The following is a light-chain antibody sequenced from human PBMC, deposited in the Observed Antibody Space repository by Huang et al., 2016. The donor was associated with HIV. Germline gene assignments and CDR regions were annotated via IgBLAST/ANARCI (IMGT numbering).Light chain of an antibody. J-gene: IGKJ3*01. V-gene: IGKV1-33*01. Sequence: DIQMTQSPSSLSASVGDRVTITCQAIQDISNYLNWYQQKPGKAPKLLSYDASNLETGVPSRFSGSGSETDFTFTISSLQPEDIATYYCQQYDNLLTFGPGTKVDIK. CDR2: DAS. CDR3: QQYDNLLT. CDR1: QDISNY.